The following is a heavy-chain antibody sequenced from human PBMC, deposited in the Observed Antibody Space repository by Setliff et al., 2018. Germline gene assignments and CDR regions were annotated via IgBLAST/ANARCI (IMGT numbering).Heavy chain of an antibody. Sequence: TSETLSLTCTVSGGSISSYYWSWIRQPAGKGLEWIGRVHSSGDTKYNPSVKTRVTISLDRSENEFSLNLTSVTAADTAVYFCAREPSPSDALDIWGQGTMVTVSS. V-gene: IGHV4-4*07. CDR2: VHSSGDT. CDR1: GGSISSYY. J-gene: IGHJ3*02. CDR3: AREPSPSDALDI.